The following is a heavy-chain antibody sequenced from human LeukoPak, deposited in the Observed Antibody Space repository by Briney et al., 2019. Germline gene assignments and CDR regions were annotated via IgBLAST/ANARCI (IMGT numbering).Heavy chain of an antibody. Sequence: GASVKVSCQASGYTFTSYYMHWVRQAPGQGLEWMGIINPSSGSTNYAQKFQGRVTMTRDTSTSTVYMELSSLRSEDTAVYYCAREVAYLERRGDFDYWSQGTLVTVSS. CDR3: AREVAYLERRGDFDY. CDR1: GYTFTSYY. J-gene: IGHJ4*02. V-gene: IGHV1-46*01. D-gene: IGHD1-1*01. CDR2: INPSSGST.